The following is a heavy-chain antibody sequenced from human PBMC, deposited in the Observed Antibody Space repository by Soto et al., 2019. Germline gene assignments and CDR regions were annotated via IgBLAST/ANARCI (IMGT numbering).Heavy chain of an antibody. V-gene: IGHV3-23*01. CDR1: GFIFSNYA. J-gene: IGHJ6*02. D-gene: IGHD2-15*01. Sequence: EVQLLESGGGLVQTGGSLRLSCAASGFIFSNYAMNWVRQAPGKGLEWVSTISSGGGNSYYADSVKGRFTMSRDNANITEILQMNSLRADGTAVYYCANSEVADIVYFGMDVWGQGTTVTVSS. CDR3: ANSEVADIVYFGMDV. CDR2: ISSGGGNS.